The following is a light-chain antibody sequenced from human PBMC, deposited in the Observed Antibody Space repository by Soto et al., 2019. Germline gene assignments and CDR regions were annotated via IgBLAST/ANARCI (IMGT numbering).Light chain of an antibody. V-gene: IGKV3-20*01. CDR1: QSVRNY. CDR2: DAS. J-gene: IGKJ1*01. Sequence: PGETATLSCRASQSVRNYLAWYQQKPGQAPRLLIYDASNRATGIPARFSGTGSETDFTLTISSLEPEDFAVYYCQQYGSSPTWTFGQGTKVDIK. CDR3: QQYGSSPTWT.